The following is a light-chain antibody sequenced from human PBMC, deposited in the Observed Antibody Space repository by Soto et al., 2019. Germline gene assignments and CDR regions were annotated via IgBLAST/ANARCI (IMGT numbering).Light chain of an antibody. CDR2: EAS. J-gene: IGKJ4*01. CDR3: QQRHTWPTT. Sequence: EIVLTQSPATLSLSPGERATLSCRASQFINTYVAWYQHRPGQGPRLLIYEASKRATGIPARFGGSGSGTDFTLTISSLEPEDFGIYYCQQRHTWPTTFGGGAKVEI. V-gene: IGKV3-11*01. CDR1: QFINTY.